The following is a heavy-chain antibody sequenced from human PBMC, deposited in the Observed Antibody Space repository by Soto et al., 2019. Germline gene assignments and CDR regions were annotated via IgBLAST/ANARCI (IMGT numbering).Heavy chain of an antibody. CDR2: ISYDGRNK. V-gene: IGHV3-30*18. Sequence: QVQLVESGGGVVQPGRSLRLSCAASGFTFSSYGMHWVRQAPGKGLEWVAVISYDGRNKYYADSVKGRFTISRDNSKNTRYLQMNSLRAADTAVYYCAKEYRDVDWLSDDAFDIWGQGTMVTVAS. J-gene: IGHJ3*02. D-gene: IGHD3-9*01. CDR1: GFTFSSYG. CDR3: AKEYRDVDWLSDDAFDI.